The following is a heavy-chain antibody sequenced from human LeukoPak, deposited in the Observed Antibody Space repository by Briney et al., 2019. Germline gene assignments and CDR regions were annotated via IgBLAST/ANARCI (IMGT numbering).Heavy chain of an antibody. Sequence: KSSETLSLTCAVYGGSFSGYYWSWIRQPPGKGLEWIGEISHSGSTNYNPSLKSRVTISVDTSKNQFSLKLSSVTAADTAVYYCARLDYSSSLYDAFDIWGQGPMVTVSS. J-gene: IGHJ3*02. D-gene: IGHD6-13*01. V-gene: IGHV4-34*01. CDR1: GGSFSGYY. CDR2: ISHSGST. CDR3: ARLDYSSSLYDAFDI.